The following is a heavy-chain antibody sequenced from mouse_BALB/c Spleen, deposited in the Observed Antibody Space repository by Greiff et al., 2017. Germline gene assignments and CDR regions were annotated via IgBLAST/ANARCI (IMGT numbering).Heavy chain of an antibody. D-gene: IGHD2-2*01. CDR1: GFDFSRYW. Sequence: DVQLQESGGGLVQPGGSLKLSCAASGFDFSRYWMSWVRQAPGKGLEWIGEINPDSSTINYTPSLKDKFIISRDNAKNTLYLQMSKVRSEDTALYYCARDGDYGYRSAWFAYWGQGTLVTVSA. J-gene: IGHJ3*01. CDR3: ARDGDYGYRSAWFAY. V-gene: IGHV4-1*02. CDR2: INPDSSTI.